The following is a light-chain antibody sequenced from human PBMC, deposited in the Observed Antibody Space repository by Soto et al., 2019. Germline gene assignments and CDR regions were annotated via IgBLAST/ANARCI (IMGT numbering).Light chain of an antibody. J-gene: IGLJ1*01. CDR2: EVI. V-gene: IGLV2-14*01. CDR1: SSDVGGYNY. Sequence: QSVLTQPASVSGSPGQSITISCTGTSSDVGGYNYVSWYQHHPGKAPKLMIYEVINRPSGVSKRFSGSKSGNTASLTISELQAEDEADYYCSSYTTSNTYVFGTGTKLTVL. CDR3: SSYTTSNTYV.